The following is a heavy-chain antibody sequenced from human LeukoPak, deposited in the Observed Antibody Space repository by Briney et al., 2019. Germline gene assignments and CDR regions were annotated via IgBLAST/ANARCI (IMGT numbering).Heavy chain of an antibody. Sequence: GGSLRLSCAASGFGFSTYGMHWVRQAPGKGLEWVAVIWYDGSHQYYADSVKGRFTISRDMSTNTLYLQMNNLRVDDTALYYCARDLGLKYGSGTYTFDPWGQGTLVIVSP. CDR3: ARDLGLKYGSGTYTFDP. J-gene: IGHJ5*02. CDR2: IWYDGSHQ. D-gene: IGHD3-10*01. CDR1: GFGFSTYG. V-gene: IGHV3-33*01.